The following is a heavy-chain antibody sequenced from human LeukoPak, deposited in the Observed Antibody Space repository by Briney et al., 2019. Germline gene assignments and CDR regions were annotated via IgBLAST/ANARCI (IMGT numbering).Heavy chain of an antibody. CDR1: GFTFSSYG. D-gene: IGHD3-10*01. CDR2: IREDGSNK. J-gene: IGHJ4*02. V-gene: IGHV3-30*02. Sequence: GGSLRLSCAASGFTFSSYGMHWVRRAPGKGPEWAAFIREDGSNKYYADSVKGRFTISRDNSKNTLYLQMNSLRAEDTAVYYCAKEAPRFSAATPGYFDYWGQGTLVTVSS. CDR3: AKEAPRFSAATPGYFDY.